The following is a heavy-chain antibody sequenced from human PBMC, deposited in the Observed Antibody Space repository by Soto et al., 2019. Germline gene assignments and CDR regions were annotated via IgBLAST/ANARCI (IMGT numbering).Heavy chain of an antibody. D-gene: IGHD4-17*01. V-gene: IGHV4-59*01. CDR1: GGSISSYY. Sequence: SETLSLTCTVCGGSISSYYWSWIRQPPGKGLEWIGYIYYSGSTNYNPSLKSRVTISVDTSKNQFSLKLSSVTAADTAVYYCARGHDYGDYRPYYYYGMDVWGQGTTVTVSS. CDR3: ARGHDYGDYRPYYYYGMDV. J-gene: IGHJ6*02. CDR2: IYYSGST.